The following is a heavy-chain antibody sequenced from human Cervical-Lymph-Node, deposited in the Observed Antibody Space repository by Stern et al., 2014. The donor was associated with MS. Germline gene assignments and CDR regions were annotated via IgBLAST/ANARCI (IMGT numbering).Heavy chain of an antibody. CDR2: IGGSGGST. J-gene: IGHJ4*02. CDR1: GFTFSSYA. V-gene: IGHV3-23*01. CDR3: AKVKSIAARDFDY. D-gene: IGHD6-6*01. Sequence: EVQLLESGGGLEQPGGSLRLSCAASGFTFSSYAMSWVRQAPGQGLEWVSAIGGSGGSTYYADSVKGRFTISRDNSKNTLYLQMNSLRAEDTAVYYCAKVKSIAARDFDYWGQGTLVTVSS.